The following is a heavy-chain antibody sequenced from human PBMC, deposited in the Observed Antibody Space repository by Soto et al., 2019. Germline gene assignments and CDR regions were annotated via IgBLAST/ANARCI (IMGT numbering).Heavy chain of an antibody. D-gene: IGHD6-13*01. J-gene: IGHJ4*02. Sequence: QVQLEQSGSEVQKSGSSVKVSCKASGYSFSSHAITWVRQAPGPGLEWMGGIIPVFGTPSYAQKFQGRVTMSADKSTKTSYLELRSLRSEDTAVYYCARGGALSTSWYWGDGLDSWGQGTQVTVSS. CDR1: GYSFSSHA. V-gene: IGHV1-69*06. CDR2: IIPVFGTP. CDR3: ARGGALSTSWYWGDGLDS.